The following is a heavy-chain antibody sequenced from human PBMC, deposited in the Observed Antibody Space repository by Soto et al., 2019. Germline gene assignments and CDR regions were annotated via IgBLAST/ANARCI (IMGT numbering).Heavy chain of an antibody. CDR2: ISYDGSNK. CDR1: GFTFSSYA. Sequence: QVQLVESGGGVVQPGRSLGLSCAASGFTFSSYAMHWVRQAPGKGLEWVAVISYDGSNKYYADSVKGRFTISRDNSKNTLYLQMNSLRAEDTAVYYCARVDRFDGGPNGDFDYWGQGTLVTVSS. J-gene: IGHJ4*02. V-gene: IGHV3-30-3*01. CDR3: ARVDRFDGGPNGDFDY. D-gene: IGHD3-9*01.